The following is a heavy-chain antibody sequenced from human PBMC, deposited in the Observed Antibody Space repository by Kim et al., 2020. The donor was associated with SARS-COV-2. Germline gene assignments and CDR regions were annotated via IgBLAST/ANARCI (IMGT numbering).Heavy chain of an antibody. CDR3: AREDYYDSSGYFDY. CDR1: GFTFSSYA. J-gene: IGHJ4*02. CDR2: ISYDGSNK. D-gene: IGHD3-22*01. V-gene: IGHV3-30*04. Sequence: GGSLRLSCAASGFTFSSYAMHWVRQAPGKGLEWVAVISYDGSNKYYADSVKGRFTISRDNSKNTLYLQMNSLRAEDTAVYYCAREDYYDSSGYFDYWGQGTLVTVSS.